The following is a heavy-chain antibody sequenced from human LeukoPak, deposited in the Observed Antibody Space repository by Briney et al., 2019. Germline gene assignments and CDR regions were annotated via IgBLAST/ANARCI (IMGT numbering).Heavy chain of an antibody. CDR2: INPSGCST. CDR1: VYTFTSYY. CDR3: ARDLARGYPVYYFDY. Sequence: ASVKLSCKASVYTFTSYYMHWVRQAPGQGLEWMGIINPSGCSTSYAQKFQGRVTMTRDTSTSTVYMELSSLRSEDAAVYYCARDLARGYPVYYFDYWGQGTLVTVSS. D-gene: IGHD5-12*01. V-gene: IGHV1-46*01. J-gene: IGHJ4*02.